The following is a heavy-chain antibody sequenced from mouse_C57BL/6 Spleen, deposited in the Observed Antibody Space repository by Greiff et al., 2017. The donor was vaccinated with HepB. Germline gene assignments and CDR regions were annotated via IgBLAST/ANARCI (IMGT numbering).Heavy chain of an antibody. D-gene: IGHD1-1*01. J-gene: IGHJ2*01. V-gene: IGHV1-54*01. Sequence: QVQLKQSGAELVRPGTSVKVSCKASGYAFTNYLIEWVKQRPGQGLEWIGVINPGSGGTNYNEKFKGKATLTADKSSSTAYMQLSSLTSEDSAVYFCARLGTVDDYWGQGTTLTVSS. CDR2: INPGSGGT. CDR3: ARLGTVDDY. CDR1: GYAFTNYL.